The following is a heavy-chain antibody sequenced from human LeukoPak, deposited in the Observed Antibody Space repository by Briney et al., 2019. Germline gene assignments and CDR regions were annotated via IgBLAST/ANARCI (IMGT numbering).Heavy chain of an antibody. V-gene: IGHV4-39*01. CDR2: LYYSAST. Sequence: SETLSLTCTVSGGSITSSSYYWGWIRQPPGKGLEWIGRLYYSASTYYNTSLKSRVTISVDTSKNQFSLKLISVTAADTAVYYCARTIATAISGFDPWGQGTRVTVSS. CDR3: ARTIATAISGFDP. D-gene: IGHD6-13*01. CDR1: GGSITSSSYY. J-gene: IGHJ5*02.